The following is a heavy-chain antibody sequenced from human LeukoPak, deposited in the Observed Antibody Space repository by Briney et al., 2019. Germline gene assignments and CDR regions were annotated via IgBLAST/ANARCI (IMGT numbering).Heavy chain of an antibody. V-gene: IGHV4-39*07. CDR2: IFYSGST. D-gene: IGHD1-1*01. CDR3: ARWNRMIDY. J-gene: IGHJ4*02. Sequence: SETLSLTCTVSGGSISTSNYYWGWIRQPPGKGLEWIGNIFYSGSTYYSPSLKSRVTLSVDTSKNQFSLKLSSVTAADTAVYYCARWNRMIDYWGQGTLVTVSS. CDR1: GGSISTSNYY.